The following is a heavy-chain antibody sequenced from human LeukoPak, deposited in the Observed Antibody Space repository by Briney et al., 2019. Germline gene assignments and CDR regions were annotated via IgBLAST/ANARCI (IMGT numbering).Heavy chain of an antibody. CDR3: ARHYGP. CDR1: GGSFSGYY. CDR2: IYDSGST. D-gene: IGHD3-16*01. J-gene: IGHJ5*02. Sequence: SETLSLTCAVYGGSFSGYYWSWIRQPPGKGLEWIGSIYDSGSTYYNPSLKSRVTISVDTSKNQFSLRLNSVTAADTAVYYCARHYGPWGQGTLVTVSS. V-gene: IGHV4-34*01.